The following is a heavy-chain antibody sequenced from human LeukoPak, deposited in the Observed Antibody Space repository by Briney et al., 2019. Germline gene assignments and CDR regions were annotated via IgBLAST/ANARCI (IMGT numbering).Heavy chain of an antibody. V-gene: IGHV5-51*01. CDR3: ARSRYYYYDSSGYYEFDY. J-gene: IGHJ4*02. D-gene: IGHD3-22*01. CDR1: GYSFTSYW. CDR2: IYPGDSDT. Sequence: GESLKISCKGSGYSFTSYWIGWVRQMPGKGLEWMEIIYPGDSDTRYSPSFQGQVTISADKSISTAYLQWSSLKASDTAMYYCARSRYYYYDSSGYYEFDYWGQGTLVTVSS.